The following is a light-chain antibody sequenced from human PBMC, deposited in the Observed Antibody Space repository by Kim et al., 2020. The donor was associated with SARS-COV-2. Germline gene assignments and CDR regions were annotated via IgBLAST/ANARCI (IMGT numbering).Light chain of an antibody. CDR2: RSN. CDR3: SSWDRSLAAWV. Sequence: QAGLTQPPSVSEDLGQTATLTCTGNSDNVGNEGASWLQQHQGHPPKLLSYRSNNRPSGISARFSASRSGIAASLTITGLQPEDAADYYCSSWDRSLAAWVFGGGNQLTVL. J-gene: IGLJ3*02. V-gene: IGLV10-54*04. CDR1: SDNVGNEG.